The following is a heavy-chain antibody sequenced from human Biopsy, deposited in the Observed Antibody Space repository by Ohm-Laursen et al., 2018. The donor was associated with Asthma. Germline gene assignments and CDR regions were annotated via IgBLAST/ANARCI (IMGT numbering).Heavy chain of an antibody. CDR1: GYTFTSYY. V-gene: IGHV1-46*01. CDR3: ARTYFDFLTGQVHDAFAM. J-gene: IGHJ3*02. D-gene: IGHD3-9*01. Sequence: ASVKVSCKASGYTFTSYYIHWVRQAPGQGLEWVGIINPPTGDTSYAQKFLGRVTVTRDTSTSTVYMDLSSLRSEDTAVYYCARTYFDFLTGQVHDAFAMWGQGTMVTVSS. CDR2: INPPTGDT.